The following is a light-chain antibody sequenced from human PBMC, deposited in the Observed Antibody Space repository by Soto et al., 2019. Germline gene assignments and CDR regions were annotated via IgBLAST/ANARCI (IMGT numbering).Light chain of an antibody. Sequence: DIQLTQSPSXLSASVGDRVTITCRASQDISTFLAWYQQKPGKAPQLLIATTSYLQNGVPSRFSGSRSGTDFSLTISSLQPEDFATYYCQQSYLVPETFGRGTKVDIK. CDR1: QDISTF. V-gene: IGKV1-39*01. CDR3: QQSYLVPET. J-gene: IGKJ2*01. CDR2: TTS.